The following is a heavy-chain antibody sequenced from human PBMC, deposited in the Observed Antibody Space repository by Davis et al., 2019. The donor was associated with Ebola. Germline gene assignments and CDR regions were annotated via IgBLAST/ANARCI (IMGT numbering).Heavy chain of an antibody. CDR2: IYYTGST. CDR3: ARASPEQLGYCSGGSCRRYYYGMDV. V-gene: IGHV4-31*03. Sequence: MPSETLSLTCTVSGGSISSGGYYWSWIRQHPGKGLEWIGYIYYTGSTYYNPSLKRRVTISVDTSKNQFSLKLSSVTAADTAVYYCARASPEQLGYCSGGSCRRYYYGMDVWGQGTTVTVSS. D-gene: IGHD2-15*01. J-gene: IGHJ6*02. CDR1: GGSISSGGYY.